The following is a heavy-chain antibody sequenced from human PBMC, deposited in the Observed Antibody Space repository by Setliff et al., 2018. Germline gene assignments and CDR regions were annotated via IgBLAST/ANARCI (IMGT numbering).Heavy chain of an antibody. J-gene: IGHJ4*02. V-gene: IGHV4-39*07. CDR3: TRILGYCSGGSRYVPY. CDR1: GGSISSSNYY. D-gene: IGHD2-15*01. Sequence: PSETLSLTCTVSGGSISSSNYYWGWIRQPPGKGLEWIGNIYYGGSAYYNPSLKSRVTISVDTSKNQFSLKLSSVTAADTAMYYCTRILGYCSGGSRYVPYWGQGTLVTVSS. CDR2: IYYGGSA.